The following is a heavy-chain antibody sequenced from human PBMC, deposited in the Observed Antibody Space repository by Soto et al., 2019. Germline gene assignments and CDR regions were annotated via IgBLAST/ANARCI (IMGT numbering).Heavy chain of an antibody. J-gene: IGHJ5*02. D-gene: IGHD6-19*01. V-gene: IGHV1-18*01. Sequence: XSVKVSCKASGYTFTSYGISWVRQAPGQGLEWMGWISAYNGNTNYAQKLQGRVTMTTDTSTSTAYMELRSLRSDDTAVYYCARDSAVAGRVNWFDHWGQGTLVTVSS. CDR3: ARDSAVAGRVNWFDH. CDR1: GYTFTSYG. CDR2: ISAYNGNT.